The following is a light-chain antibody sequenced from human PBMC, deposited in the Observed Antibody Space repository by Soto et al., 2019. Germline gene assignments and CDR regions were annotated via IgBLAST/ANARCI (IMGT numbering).Light chain of an antibody. J-gene: IGLJ3*02. CDR3: CSYTGTYTWV. Sequence: QSVLAQPRSVSGSPGQSVTTSCTGTGSDVGGYNYVSWYQQYPGKAPKFVIYDVNKRPSGVPDRFSGSKSGNTASLTISGLQAEDEADYYCCSYTGTYTWVFGGGTKVTVL. CDR1: GSDVGGYNY. CDR2: DVN. V-gene: IGLV2-11*01.